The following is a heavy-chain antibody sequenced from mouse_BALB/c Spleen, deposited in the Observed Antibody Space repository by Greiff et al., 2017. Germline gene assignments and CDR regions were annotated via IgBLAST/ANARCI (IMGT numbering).Heavy chain of an antibody. D-gene: IGHD2-4*01. J-gene: IGHJ3*01. Sequence: VQLQQSGAELAKPGASVKMSCTASGYTFTSYWMHWVQQRPEQGLEWIGRIDPANGNTKYDPKFQGTATITADTSSNTAYLQLSSLTSEDTAVYYCARGDYDGSWFAYWGQGTLVTVSA. CDR2: IDPANGNT. CDR3: ARGDYDGSWFAY. CDR1: GYTFTSYW. V-gene: IGHV14-3*02.